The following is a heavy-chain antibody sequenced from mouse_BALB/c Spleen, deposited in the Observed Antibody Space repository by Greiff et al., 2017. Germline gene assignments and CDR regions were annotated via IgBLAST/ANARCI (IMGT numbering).Heavy chain of an antibody. CDR1: GFSLTSYG. CDR3: ARGGDYYGSSYAWFAY. CDR2: IWAGGST. V-gene: IGHV2-9*02. J-gene: IGHJ3*01. Sequence: VKLQQSGPGLVAPSQSLSITCTVSGFSLTSYGVHWVRQPPGKGLEWLGVIWAGGSTNYNSALMSRLSISKDNSKSQVFLKMNSLQTDDTAMYYCARGGDYYGSSYAWFAYWGQGTLVTVSA. D-gene: IGHD1-1*01.